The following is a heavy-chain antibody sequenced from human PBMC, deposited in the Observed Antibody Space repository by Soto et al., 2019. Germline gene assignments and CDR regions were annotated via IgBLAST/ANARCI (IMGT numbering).Heavy chain of an antibody. J-gene: IGHJ6*02. CDR2: ISSSSSTI. CDR3: ARDQGSGSYYLWLGAYYGMDV. CDR1: GFTFSSYS. D-gene: IGHD3-10*01. V-gene: IGHV3-48*02. Sequence: GGSLRLSCAASGFTFSSYSMNWVRQAPGKGLEWVSYISSSSSTIYYADSVKGRFTISRDNAKNSLYLQMNSLRDEDTAVYYCARDQGSGSYYLWLGAYYGMDVWGQGTTVTVSS.